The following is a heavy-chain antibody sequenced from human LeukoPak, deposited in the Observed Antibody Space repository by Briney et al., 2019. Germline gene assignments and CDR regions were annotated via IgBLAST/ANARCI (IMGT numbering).Heavy chain of an antibody. CDR3: ASLAVAAEFDY. CDR1: GGPISSYY. D-gene: IGHD6-19*01. Sequence: SETLSLTCTVSGGPISSYYWSWIRQPAGKGLEWIGHIDSSGTTSYNPSLKSRVTISVDTSKNQFSLKLSSVTAADTAVYYCASLAVAAEFDYWGQGTLVTVSS. J-gene: IGHJ4*02. CDR2: IDSSGTT. V-gene: IGHV4-4*07.